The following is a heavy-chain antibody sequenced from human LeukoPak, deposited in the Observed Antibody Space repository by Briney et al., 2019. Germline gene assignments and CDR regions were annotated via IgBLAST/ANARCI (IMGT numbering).Heavy chain of an antibody. CDR3: ARKRNSYGFRQYYFDY. CDR2: ISWNSGSI. Sequence: GGSLRLSCAASGFTLDDYAMHWVRQAPGKGLEWVSGISWNSGSIGYADSVKGRFTISRDNAKNSLYLQMNSLRAEDTALYYCARKRNSYGFRQYYFDYWGQGTLVTVSS. J-gene: IGHJ4*02. CDR1: GFTLDDYA. V-gene: IGHV3-9*01. D-gene: IGHD5-18*01.